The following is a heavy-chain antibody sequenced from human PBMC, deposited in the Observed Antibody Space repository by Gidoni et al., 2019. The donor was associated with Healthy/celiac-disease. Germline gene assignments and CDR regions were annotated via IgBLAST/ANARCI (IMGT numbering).Heavy chain of an antibody. CDR3: AREGCSGGSCYSDFDY. CDR2: LSYDGSNK. CDR1: GFTFSSYA. V-gene: IGHV3-30-3*01. Sequence: QVQLVESGGGVVQPGRSLRLSCAASGFTFSSYAMHWVRQAPGKGLEWVAVLSYDGSNKYYADSVKGRFTISRDNSKNTLYLQMNSLRAEDTAVYYCAREGCSGGSCYSDFDYWGQGTLVTVSS. J-gene: IGHJ4*02. D-gene: IGHD2-15*01.